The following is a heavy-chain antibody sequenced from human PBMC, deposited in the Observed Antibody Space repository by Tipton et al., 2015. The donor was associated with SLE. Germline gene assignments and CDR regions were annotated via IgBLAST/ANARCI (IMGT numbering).Heavy chain of an antibody. J-gene: IGHJ5*02. CDR1: GGSISDYF. Sequence: GLVKPSETLSLTCSVSGGSISDYFWSWIRQAPGKGPEWIGHMSDSGDTNYNPSLKSRVTISVDTSKNQFSLNLSSVTAADTAIYYCARLNLQAWFDPWGQGTLVTVSS. CDR3: ARLNLQAWFDP. CDR2: MSDSGDT. V-gene: IGHV4-59*08.